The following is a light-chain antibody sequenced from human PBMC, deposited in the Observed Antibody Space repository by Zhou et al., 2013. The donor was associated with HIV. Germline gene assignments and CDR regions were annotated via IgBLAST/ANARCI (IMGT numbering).Light chain of an antibody. V-gene: IGKV3-20*01. CDR3: QQYGNSPS. Sequence: DIVLTQSPGTLSLSPGEGATLSCRASHTISANYLAWYQQKPGQAPRLLIYGASSRATGIPDRFSGSGSGTDFTLTISRLEPEDFAVYYCQQYGNSPSFGQGTKVEIK. CDR1: HTISANY. CDR2: GAS. J-gene: IGKJ1*01.